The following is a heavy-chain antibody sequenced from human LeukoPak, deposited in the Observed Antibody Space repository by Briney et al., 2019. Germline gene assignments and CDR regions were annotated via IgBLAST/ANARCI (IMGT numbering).Heavy chain of an antibody. CDR3: ARAYSSSWYVDYYYYMDV. CDR1: GYTLTELS. D-gene: IGHD6-13*01. J-gene: IGHJ6*03. CDR2: FDPEDGET. V-gene: IGHV1-24*01. Sequence: ASVKVSCKVSGYTLTELSMHWVRQAPGKGLEWMGGFDPEDGETIYAQKFQGRVTMTGDTSTDTAYMELSSLRSEDTAVYYCARAYSSSWYVDYYYYMDVWGKGTTVTVSS.